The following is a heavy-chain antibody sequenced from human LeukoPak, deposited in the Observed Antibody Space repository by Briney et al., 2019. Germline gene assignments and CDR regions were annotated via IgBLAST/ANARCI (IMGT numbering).Heavy chain of an antibody. Sequence: SETLFLTCTVSGGSISSYYWSWIRQPPGKGLEWIGYIYYSGSTNYNPSLKSRVTISVDTSKNQFSLKLSSVTAADTAVYYCARSSSSFDFDYWGQGTLVTVSS. CDR2: IYYSGST. V-gene: IGHV4-59*01. CDR1: GGSISSYY. D-gene: IGHD6-6*01. CDR3: ARSSSSFDFDY. J-gene: IGHJ4*02.